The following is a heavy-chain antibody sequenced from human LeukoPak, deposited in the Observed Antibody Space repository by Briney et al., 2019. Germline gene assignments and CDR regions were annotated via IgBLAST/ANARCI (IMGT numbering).Heavy chain of an antibody. CDR2: ISYDGSNK. Sequence: GGSLRLSCAASGFTFSSYGMHWVRQAPGKGLEWVAVISYDGSNKYYADSVKGRFTISRDNSKNTLYLQMNSLRAEDTAVYYCAKGGNRNYYGSGSYYTHWGQGTLVTVSS. D-gene: IGHD3-10*01. J-gene: IGHJ4*02. CDR1: GFTFSSYG. CDR3: AKGGNRNYYGSGSYYTH. V-gene: IGHV3-30*18.